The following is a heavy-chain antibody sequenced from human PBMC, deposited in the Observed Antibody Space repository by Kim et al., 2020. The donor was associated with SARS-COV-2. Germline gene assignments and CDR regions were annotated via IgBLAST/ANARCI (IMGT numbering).Heavy chain of an antibody. Sequence: SVKVSCKASGGTFSSYAISWVRQAPGQGLEWMGGIIPIFGTANYAQKFQGRVTITADESTSTAYMELSSLRSEDTAVYYCARGDLRARRRWNVAAIAAAGIYYYYYGMDVWCQGTTVTVSS. V-gene: IGHV1-69*13. D-gene: IGHD6-13*01. CDR1: GGTFSSYA. CDR2: IIPIFGTA. CDR3: ARGDLRARRRWNVAAIAAAGIYYYYYGMDV. J-gene: IGHJ6*02.